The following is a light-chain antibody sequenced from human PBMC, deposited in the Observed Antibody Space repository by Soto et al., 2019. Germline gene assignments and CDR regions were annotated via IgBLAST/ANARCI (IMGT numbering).Light chain of an antibody. V-gene: IGKV3-15*01. Sequence: DIVMTQSPGTVSLSAVETASLSCRASQNINNNLAWYQQKPGQAPRLLIYSASTRATDVPARFSGSGSGTDFTLTISNLQSEDFAVYYCQQYESGPPVTFGQGTKVDIK. CDR2: SAS. CDR3: QQYESGPPVT. CDR1: QNINNN. J-gene: IGKJ2*01.